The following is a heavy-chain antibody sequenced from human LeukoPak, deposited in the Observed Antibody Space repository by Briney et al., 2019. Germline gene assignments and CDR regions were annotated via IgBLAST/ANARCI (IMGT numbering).Heavy chain of an antibody. D-gene: IGHD6-19*01. CDR2: ISYDGSNK. V-gene: IGHV3-30*18. Sequence: PGGSLRLSCAASGFTFSSYGMHWVRQAPGKGLEWVAVISYDGSNKYYADSVKGRFTISRDNSKNTLYLQMNSLRAEDTAVYYCAKDEGRQQWLVYYFDYWGQGALVTVSS. CDR3: AKDEGRQQWLVYYFDY. J-gene: IGHJ4*02. CDR1: GFTFSSYG.